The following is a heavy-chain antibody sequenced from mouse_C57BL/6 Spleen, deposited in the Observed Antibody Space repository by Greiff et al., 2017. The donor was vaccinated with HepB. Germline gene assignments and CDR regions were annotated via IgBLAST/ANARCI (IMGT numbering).Heavy chain of an antibody. D-gene: IGHD1-1*01. J-gene: IGHJ4*01. CDR1: GYTFTSYW. CDR3: ARDTTVVAYYYAMDY. V-gene: IGHV1-53*01. Sequence: QVQLQQPGTELVKPGASVKLSCKASGYTFTSYWMHWVKQRPGQGLEWIGNINPSNGGTNYNEKFKSKATLTVDKSSSTAYMQLSSLTYEDSAVYYCARDTTVVAYYYAMDYWGQGTSVTVSS. CDR2: INPSNGGT.